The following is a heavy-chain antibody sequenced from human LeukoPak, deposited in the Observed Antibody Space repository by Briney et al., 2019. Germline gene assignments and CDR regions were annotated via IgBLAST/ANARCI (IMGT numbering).Heavy chain of an antibody. V-gene: IGHV3-48*01. D-gene: IGHD5-24*01. CDR2: ISSSSSTI. Sequence: GGSLRLSCAASGFTFSSYSMNWVRQAPGKGLEWVSYISSSSSTIYYADSVKGRFTISRHNSKNTLYLQMNSLRAEDTAVYYCARGLGRWLQSYGMDVWGQGTTVTVSS. CDR1: GFTFSSYS. CDR3: ARGLGRWLQSYGMDV. J-gene: IGHJ6*02.